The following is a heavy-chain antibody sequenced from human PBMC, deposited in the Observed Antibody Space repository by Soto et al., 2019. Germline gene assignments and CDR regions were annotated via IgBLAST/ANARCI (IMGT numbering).Heavy chain of an antibody. CDR2: ISWNGDAT. D-gene: IGHD3-10*01. CDR3: ANLPLYGSGFDC. V-gene: IGHV3-9*01. CDR1: GFTFDDYA. J-gene: IGHJ4*02. Sequence: EVQLVESGGALVQPGGSLRLSCTASGFTFDDYAIHWVRQAPGKGLEWISGISWNGDATGYADSVKGRFTISRDNAKNSLYLQMNSLRTEDTPMYFCANLPLYGSGFDCWGQGTLVTVAS.